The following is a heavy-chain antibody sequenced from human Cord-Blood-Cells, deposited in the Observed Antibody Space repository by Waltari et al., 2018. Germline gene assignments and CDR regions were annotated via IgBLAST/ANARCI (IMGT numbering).Heavy chain of an antibody. Sequence: QLQLQESGPGLVKPSETLSLTCTVPGGSISSSSYYWGWIRQPPGKGLEWIGSIYYIGSTDYNPSLKSRVTISVDTSKNQFSLKLSSVTAADTAVYYCARHPGGYDILTGYYINWFDPWGQGTLVTVSS. D-gene: IGHD3-9*01. J-gene: IGHJ5*02. CDR2: IYYIGST. CDR1: GGSISSSSYY. V-gene: IGHV4-39*07. CDR3: ARHPGGYDILTGYYINWFDP.